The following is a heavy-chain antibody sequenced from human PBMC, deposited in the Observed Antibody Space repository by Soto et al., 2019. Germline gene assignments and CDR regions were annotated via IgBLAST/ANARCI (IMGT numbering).Heavy chain of an antibody. V-gene: IGHV1-18*01. CDR1: GYTFTSYG. D-gene: IGHD2-2*01. CDR3: ARDVGYCSSTSCPHNWFDP. J-gene: IGHJ5*02. CDR2: ISAYNGNI. Sequence: ASVKVSCKASGYTFTSYGISWVRQAPGQGLEWMGWISAYNGNINYAQKLQGRVTMTTDTSTSTAYLELRSLTSDDTAVYYCARDVGYCSSTSCPHNWFDPWGQGTLVTV.